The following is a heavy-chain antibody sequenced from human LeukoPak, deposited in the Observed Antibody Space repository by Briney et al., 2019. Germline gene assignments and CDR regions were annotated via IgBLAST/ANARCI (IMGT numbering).Heavy chain of an antibody. CDR1: GGTFSRYA. J-gene: IGHJ4*02. Sequence: SVKVSCKASGGTFSRYAISWVRQAPGQGLEWMGGIIPIFGTANYAQKFQGRVTITADESTSTAYMELSSLRSEDTAVYYCARAYCSSTSCYHLDYWGQGTLVTVSS. D-gene: IGHD2-2*01. V-gene: IGHV1-69*01. CDR2: IIPIFGTA. CDR3: ARAYCSSTSCYHLDY.